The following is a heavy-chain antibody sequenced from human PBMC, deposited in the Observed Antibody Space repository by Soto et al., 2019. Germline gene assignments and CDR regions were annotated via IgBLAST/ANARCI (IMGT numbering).Heavy chain of an antibody. J-gene: IGHJ6*02. CDR3: AKGRSYYYYYGVDV. Sequence: GGSLRLSCAAAGFSVSSSHMNWVRQAPGKGLEWISVIYSGGATYYAVSVNGRFTMSRDKSKSTLYLQMNSLRAEDTALYYCAKGRSYYYYYGVDVWGQGTTVTVSS. CDR1: GFSVSSSH. V-gene: IGHV3-53*01. CDR2: IYSGGAT.